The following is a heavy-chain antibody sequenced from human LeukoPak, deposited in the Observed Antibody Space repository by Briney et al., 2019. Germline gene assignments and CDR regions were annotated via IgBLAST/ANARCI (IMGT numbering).Heavy chain of an antibody. CDR2: IYSGGST. V-gene: IGHV3-53*01. CDR1: GFTVSSNY. J-gene: IGHJ4*02. D-gene: IGHD6-25*01. CDR3: AKRAGSDFDY. Sequence: PGGSLRLSCAASGFTVSSNYMTWVRQAPGKGLEWVSIIYSGGSTSYADSVKGRFTISRDNSKNTLYLQMNSLRAEDTAVYYCAKRAGSDFDYWGQGTLVTVSS.